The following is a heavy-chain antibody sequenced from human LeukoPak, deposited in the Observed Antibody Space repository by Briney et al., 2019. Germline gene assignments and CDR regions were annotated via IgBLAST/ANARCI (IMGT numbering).Heavy chain of an antibody. CDR2: IYTSGST. D-gene: IGHD3-10*01. CDR3: ARGTGTGLWFGELLFN. V-gene: IGHV4-61*02. CDR1: GGSISSGSYY. J-gene: IGHJ4*02. Sequence: SETLSLTCTVSGGSISSGSYYWSWIRQPAGKGLEWIGRIYTSGSTNYNPSLKSRVTISVDTSKNQFSLKLSSVTAADTAVYYCARGTGTGLWFGELLFNWGQGTLVTVSS.